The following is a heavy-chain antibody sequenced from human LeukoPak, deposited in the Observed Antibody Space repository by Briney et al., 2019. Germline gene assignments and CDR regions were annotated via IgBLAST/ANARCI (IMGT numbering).Heavy chain of an antibody. Sequence: ASVKVCCKASGYTFINSAIGWVRQAPGQGLEWMGWISPYNGYTKYAESLQGRVTMTTDTSTSTAYMELRSLRSDDTAMYYCARVGASYDGLIDYWGQGTRVTVSS. CDR3: ARVGASYDGLIDY. V-gene: IGHV1-18*01. CDR1: GYTFINSA. CDR2: ISPYNGYT. J-gene: IGHJ4*02. D-gene: IGHD1-26*01.